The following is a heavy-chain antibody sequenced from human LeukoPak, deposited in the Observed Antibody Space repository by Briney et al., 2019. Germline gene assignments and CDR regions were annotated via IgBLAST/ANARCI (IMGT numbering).Heavy chain of an antibody. Sequence: GGSLRLSCEASGFTFSSYGMHWVRQAPGKGLEWVAFIRYDGSNKYYADSVKGRFTISRDNSKNTLYLQMNSLRAEDTAVYYCAKDPRRGVGFVGATFDYWGQGTLVTVSS. CDR1: GFTFSSYG. V-gene: IGHV3-30*02. CDR2: IRYDGSNK. CDR3: AKDPRRGVGFVGATFDY. D-gene: IGHD1-26*01. J-gene: IGHJ4*02.